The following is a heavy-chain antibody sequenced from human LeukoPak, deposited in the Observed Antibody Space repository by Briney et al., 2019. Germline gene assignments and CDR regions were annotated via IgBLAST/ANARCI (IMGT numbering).Heavy chain of an antibody. D-gene: IGHD1-26*01. V-gene: IGHV4-61*01. CDR2: IYYSGST. CDR3: ARDIIGGGWDVVGATNAFDI. Sequence: SQTLSLTCTVSGGSISSGSHYWTWIRQPPGKGLEWIGYIYYSGSTSYNPSLKSRVTISVDTSKNQFSLKLSSVTAADTAVYYCARDIIGGGWDVVGATNAFDIWGQGTMVTVSS. CDR1: GGSISSGSHY. J-gene: IGHJ3*02.